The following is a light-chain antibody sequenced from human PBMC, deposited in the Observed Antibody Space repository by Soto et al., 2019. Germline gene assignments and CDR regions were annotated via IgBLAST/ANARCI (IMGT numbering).Light chain of an antibody. Sequence: EIVLTQSPGTLSLSPGERATLSCRASRSVSSSYLAWYQQKPGQAPRLLIYGASSRATGTPDRFSGSGSGTDFALTISRLEPEDFAVYYCQQYGSSSYTFGQGTKLEIK. J-gene: IGKJ2*01. CDR2: GAS. V-gene: IGKV3-20*01. CDR3: QQYGSSSYT. CDR1: RSVSSSY.